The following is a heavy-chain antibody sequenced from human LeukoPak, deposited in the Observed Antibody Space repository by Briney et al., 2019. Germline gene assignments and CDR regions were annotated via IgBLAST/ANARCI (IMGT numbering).Heavy chain of an antibody. CDR1: GGSFSGYY. V-gene: IGHV4-34*01. Sequence: SETLSLTCAVYGGSFSGYYWSWIRQPPGKGLEWIGEINHSGSTNYNPSLKSRVTISVDTSKNQFSLKLSSVTAADTAVYHCARSGVVRGVITHKTIDYWGQGTLVTVSS. CDR3: ARSGVVRGVITHKTIDY. D-gene: IGHD3-10*01. J-gene: IGHJ4*02. CDR2: INHSGST.